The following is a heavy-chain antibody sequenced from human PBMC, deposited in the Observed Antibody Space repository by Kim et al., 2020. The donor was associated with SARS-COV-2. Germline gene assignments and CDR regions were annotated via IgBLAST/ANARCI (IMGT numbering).Heavy chain of an antibody. V-gene: IGHV6-1*01. J-gene: IGHJ5*02. CDR1: GDSVSSNRAG. CDR3: AGGGLVREAVPWFDP. Sequence: SQTLSLTCAISGDSVSSNRAGWHWIRKSPSRGLEWLGRTYYRSKWYIDYAGSVKSRITIAPDTSKNELSLQLISVTPDDTAVYYCAGGGLVREAVPWFDPWGQGTLVTVSS. D-gene: IGHD3-10*01. CDR2: TYYRSKWYI.